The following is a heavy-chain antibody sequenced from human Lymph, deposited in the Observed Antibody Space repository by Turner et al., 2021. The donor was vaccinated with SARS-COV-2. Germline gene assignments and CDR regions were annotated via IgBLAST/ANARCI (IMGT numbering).Heavy chain of an antibody. Sequence: QVQLVESGGGVVQPGRSLRLSCAACGFTFSTYVMHWVRQAPGKGLEWVSLISYDGSNEYYADSVKSRFTISRDNSKNTVYLHMNSLRTEDTAMYYCARGHGGNYYYGMDVWGQGTTVTVSS. D-gene: IGHD2-15*01. V-gene: IGHV3-30*04. J-gene: IGHJ6*02. CDR3: ARGHGGNYYYGMDV. CDR1: GFTFSTYV. CDR2: ISYDGSNE.